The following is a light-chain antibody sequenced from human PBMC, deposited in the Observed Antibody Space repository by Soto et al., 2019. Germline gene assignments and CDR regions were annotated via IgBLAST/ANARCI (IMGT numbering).Light chain of an antibody. CDR2: NNN. CDR1: GSTIGAGYD. CDR3: QSYDSTLSVV. V-gene: IGLV1-40*01. J-gene: IGLJ2*01. Sequence: QPVLTQPPSVSGAPGQRVTISCTGSGSTIGAGYDVHWYQQLPGTVPKLLIYNNNNRPSGVPDRFSGSKSGTSASLAISGLQAEDEADYYCQSYDSTLSVVFGGGTQLTVL.